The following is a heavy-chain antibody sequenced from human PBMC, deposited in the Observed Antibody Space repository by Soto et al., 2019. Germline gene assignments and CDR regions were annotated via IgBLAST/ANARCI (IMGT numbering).Heavy chain of an antibody. V-gene: IGHV3-33*01. CDR2: IWSDGSNK. Sequence: GGSLRLSCAASGFTFSTYGMHWVRQAPGKGLEWVALIWSDGSNKYYADSVKGRFTISRDNSKKTLYLQINSLRVEDTAVYYCAGVNKPWGFDIWGQGTMVTVSS. J-gene: IGHJ3*02. CDR3: AGVNKPWGFDI. CDR1: GFTFSTYG. D-gene: IGHD7-27*01.